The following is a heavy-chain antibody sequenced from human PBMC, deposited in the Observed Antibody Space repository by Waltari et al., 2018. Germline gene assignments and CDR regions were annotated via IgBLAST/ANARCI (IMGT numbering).Heavy chain of an antibody. Sequence: QLQLQESGPGLVKPSETLSLTCPVPGGPISSSSYYWGWIRPPPGKGLEWIGSVYYSGSTYYNPSVKSRVTISVDTSKNQFSLKLSSVTAADTAVYYCARDIGHPGWFDPWGQGTLVTVSS. D-gene: IGHD3-10*01. J-gene: IGHJ5*02. CDR2: VYYSGST. V-gene: IGHV4-39*07. CDR1: GGPISSSSYY. CDR3: ARDIGHPGWFDP.